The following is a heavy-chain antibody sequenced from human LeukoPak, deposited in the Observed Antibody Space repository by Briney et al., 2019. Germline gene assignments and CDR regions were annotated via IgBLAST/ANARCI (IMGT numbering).Heavy chain of an antibody. CDR3: ARHSYGYENWFDP. J-gene: IGHJ5*02. V-gene: IGHV3-30*14. D-gene: IGHD5-18*01. CDR1: GFTFSSYA. CDR2: ISYDGSNK. Sequence: PGGSLRLSCAASGFTFSSYAMHWVRQAPGKGLEWVAVISYDGSNKYYADSVKGRFTISRDNSKNTLYLQMNSLRAEDTAVYYCARHSYGYENWFDPWGQGTLVTVSS.